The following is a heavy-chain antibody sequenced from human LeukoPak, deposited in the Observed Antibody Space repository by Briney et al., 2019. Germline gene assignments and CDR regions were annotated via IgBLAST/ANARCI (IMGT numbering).Heavy chain of an antibody. CDR3: ARASITMVRGVRSWFDP. CDR1: GYTFTGYY. D-gene: IGHD3-10*01. J-gene: IGHJ5*02. V-gene: IGHV1-2*02. Sequence: ASVKVSCKVSGYTFTGYYMHWVRQAPGQGLEWMGWINPNSGGTNYAQKFQGRVTMTRDTSISTAYMELSRLRSDDTAVYYCARASITMVRGVRSWFDPWGQGTLVTVSS. CDR2: INPNSGGT.